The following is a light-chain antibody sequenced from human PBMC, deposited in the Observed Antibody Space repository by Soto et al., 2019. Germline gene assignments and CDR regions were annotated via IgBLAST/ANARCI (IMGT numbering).Light chain of an antibody. CDR2: EVY. Sequence: SVLTQPASVSGSPGQSITFSCTGSSDDIGSFNLVSWYQQYPGKAPKLILYEVYKRPLGVSDRFSGSKSGSTASLTISGLQAEDEADYHCCSYAGSRWMFGGGTKLTVL. CDR1: SDDIGSFNL. CDR3: CSYAGSRWM. V-gene: IGLV2-23*02. J-gene: IGLJ3*02.